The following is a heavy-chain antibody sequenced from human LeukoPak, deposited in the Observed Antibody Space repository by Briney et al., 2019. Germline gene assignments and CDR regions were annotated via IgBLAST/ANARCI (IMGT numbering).Heavy chain of an antibody. CDR1: GASITNDDYY. CDR2: IYFSGST. J-gene: IGHJ5*02. V-gene: IGHV4-31*03. CDR3: ARRAPFSNWFDP. D-gene: IGHD2-2*01. Sequence: PSETLSLTCTVSGASITNDDYYWSWIRQHPGKCLGWIGYIYFSGSTYYNPTLKSRASVSVDTSKSQFSLRLTSVTAADTAVYYCARRAPFSNWFDPWGQGTLVIVSS.